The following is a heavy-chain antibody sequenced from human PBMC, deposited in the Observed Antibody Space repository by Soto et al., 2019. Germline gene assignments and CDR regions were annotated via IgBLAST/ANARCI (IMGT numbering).Heavy chain of an antibody. V-gene: IGHV3-74*01. Sequence: EVQLVESGGGLVQPGGSLRLSCAASGIIFSSYWMHWVRQAPGKGLVWVSRINSDGSSTSYADSVKGRFTISRDNAKNTLYLQMNSLRAEGTAVYYCARVIDYGGPGIGFDPWAQGTLVTVSS. CDR1: GIIFSSYW. J-gene: IGHJ5*02. CDR2: INSDGSST. D-gene: IGHD4-17*01. CDR3: ARVIDYGGPGIGFDP.